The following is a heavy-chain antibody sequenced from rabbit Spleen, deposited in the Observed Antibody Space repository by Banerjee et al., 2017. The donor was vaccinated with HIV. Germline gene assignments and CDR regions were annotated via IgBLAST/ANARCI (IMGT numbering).Heavy chain of an antibody. CDR3: ARDGYSRGWGIILYYFNF. V-gene: IGHV1S40*01. J-gene: IGHJ4*01. CDR1: GFSFSSSYW. Sequence: QSLEESGGGLVQPEGSLTLTCTDSGFSFSSSYWMCWVRQAPGKGLEWIGCIYADSGSTYYASWAKGRFTISKTSSTTVTLQMTSLTAADTAAYFCARDGYSRGWGIILYYFNFWGPGTLVTVS. D-gene: IGHD4-1*01. CDR2: IYADSGST.